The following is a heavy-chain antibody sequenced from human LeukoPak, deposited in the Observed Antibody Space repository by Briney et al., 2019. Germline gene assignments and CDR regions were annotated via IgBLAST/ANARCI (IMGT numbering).Heavy chain of an antibody. V-gene: IGHV1-24*01. Sequence: ASVKVSCKVSGYTLTELSMHWVRQAPGKGLEWMGGFDLEDGETIYAQKFQGRVTMTEDTSTDTAYMELNSLRSDDTAVYYCATDPGEIVPAAKGPRGDYCYGMDVWGQGTTVTVSS. J-gene: IGHJ6*02. CDR3: ATDPGEIVPAAKGPRGDYCYGMDV. CDR2: FDLEDGET. CDR1: GYTLTELS. D-gene: IGHD2-2*01.